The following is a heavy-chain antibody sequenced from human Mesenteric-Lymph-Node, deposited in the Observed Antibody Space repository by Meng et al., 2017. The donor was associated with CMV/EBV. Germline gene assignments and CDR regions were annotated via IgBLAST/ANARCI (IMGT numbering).Heavy chain of an antibody. CDR2: IYYSGST. CDR1: GGSISSYY. J-gene: IGHJ6*02. CDR3: ARTAHSPTTYYYGMNV. Sequence: SETLSLTCTVSGGSISSYYWSWIRQPPGKGLEWIGYIYYSGSTNYNPSHKSRVTISVDTSKNQFSLKLSSVTAADTAVYYCARTAHSPTTYYYGMNVWGQGTTVTVSS. V-gene: IGHV4-59*01. D-gene: IGHD2-21*02.